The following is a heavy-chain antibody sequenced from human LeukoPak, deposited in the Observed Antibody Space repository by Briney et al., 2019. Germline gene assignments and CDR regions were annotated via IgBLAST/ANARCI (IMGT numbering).Heavy chain of an antibody. CDR3: ARGYFDL. CDR2: INHSGST. V-gene: IGHV4-34*01. CDR1: GGSFSGYY. J-gene: IGHJ2*01. Sequence: KPSETLSLTCAVYGGSFSGYYWSWIRQPPGKGLEWIGEINHSGSTNYNPSLKSRVTISVDTSKNQFSLKLSSVTAADTAVYYCARGYFDLWGRGTLVTVSS.